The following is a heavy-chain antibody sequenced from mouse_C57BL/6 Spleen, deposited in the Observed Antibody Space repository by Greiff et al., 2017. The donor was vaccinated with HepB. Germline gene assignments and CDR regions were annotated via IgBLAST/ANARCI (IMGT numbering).Heavy chain of an antibody. CDR2: IDPATGGT. Sequence: VQLQQSGAELVRPGASVTLSCKASGYTFTNYYMHWVKQRPVHGLEWIGAIDPATGGTAYNPKFKGKARLTADKSSSTAYMQLRSLTSEASAVCYRTRWWLLRFDYWGQGTTVTVSS. CDR3: TRWWLLRFDY. D-gene: IGHD2-3*01. J-gene: IGHJ2*01. CDR1: GYTFTNYY. V-gene: IGHV1-15*01.